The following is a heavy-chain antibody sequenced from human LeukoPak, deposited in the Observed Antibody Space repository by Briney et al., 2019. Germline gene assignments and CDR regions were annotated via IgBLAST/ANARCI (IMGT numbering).Heavy chain of an antibody. D-gene: IGHD3-3*01. CDR1: GYSISSGYY. J-gene: IGHJ4*02. CDR3: ARGGTIFGVVDLDY. CDR2: IYHSGST. Sequence: SETLSLTCAVSGYSISSGYYWGWIRQPPGKGLEWIGSIYHSGSTYYNPSLKSRVTISVDTSKNQFSLKLSSVTAADTAVYYCARGGTIFGVVDLDYWGQGTLVTVSS. V-gene: IGHV4-38-2*01.